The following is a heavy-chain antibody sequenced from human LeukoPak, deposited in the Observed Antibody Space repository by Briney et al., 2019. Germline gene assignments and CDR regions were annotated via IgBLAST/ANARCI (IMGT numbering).Heavy chain of an antibody. V-gene: IGHV3-53*01. CDR1: GFTFSSYW. J-gene: IGHJ3*02. D-gene: IGHD2-21*01. CDR2: IYSGGST. CDR3: AIFVVAGPDAFDI. Sequence: GGSLRLSCAASGFTFSSYWMSWVRQAPGKGLEWVSVIYSGGSTYYADSVKGRFTISRDNSKNTLYLQMNSLRAEDTAVYYCAIFVVAGPDAFDIWGQGTMVTVSS.